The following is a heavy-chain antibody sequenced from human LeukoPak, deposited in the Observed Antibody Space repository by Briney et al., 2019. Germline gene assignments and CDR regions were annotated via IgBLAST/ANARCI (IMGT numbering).Heavy chain of an antibody. CDR1: GYTFTGYY. CDR2: INPNSGGT. CDR3: ARSIIVVVPADDYGMDV. J-gene: IGHJ6*04. D-gene: IGHD2-2*01. Sequence: ASVKVSCKASGYTFTGYYMHWVRRAPGQGLEWMGWINPNSGGTNYAQKFQGWVTMTRDTSISTAYMELSRLRSDDTAVYYCARSIIVVVPADDYGMDVWGKGTTVTVSS. V-gene: IGHV1-2*04.